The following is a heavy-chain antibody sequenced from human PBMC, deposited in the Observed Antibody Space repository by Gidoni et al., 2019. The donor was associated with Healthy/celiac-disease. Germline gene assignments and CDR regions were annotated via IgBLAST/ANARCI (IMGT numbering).Heavy chain of an antibody. D-gene: IGHD3-22*01. Sequence: QVQLQQSAPGLVTPSQTLSLTCAISGDSVSSNSAAWNWIRQSPSRGLEWLGRTYYRSKWYNDYAVSVKSRITINPDTSKNQFSLQLNSVTPEDTAVYYCAREGGNYYDRSGYYLGDACDIWGPGTMGTGSS. CDR1: GDSVSSNSAA. CDR2: TYYRSKWYN. J-gene: IGHJ3*02. V-gene: IGHV6-1*01. CDR3: AREGGNYYDRSGYYLGDACDI.